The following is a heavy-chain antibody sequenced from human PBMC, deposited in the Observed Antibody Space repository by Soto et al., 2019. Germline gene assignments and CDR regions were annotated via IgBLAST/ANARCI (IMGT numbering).Heavy chain of an antibody. CDR3: AKAAATYYCSGGYCYNYYFDS. Sequence: QVQLVESGGGVIQPGRSLRLSCAASGFTFSNYDMHWVRQAPGKGLVWVAVISYDGSNKYYADSVRGRFTISRDNSKNTLYLQMNSLRADDTAVYYCAKAAATYYCSGGYCYNYYFDSWGQGTLVTVSS. CDR2: ISYDGSNK. J-gene: IGHJ4*02. V-gene: IGHV3-30*18. CDR1: GFTFSNYD. D-gene: IGHD2-15*01.